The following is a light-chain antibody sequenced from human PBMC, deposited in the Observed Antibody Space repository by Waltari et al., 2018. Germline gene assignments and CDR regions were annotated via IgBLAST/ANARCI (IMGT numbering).Light chain of an antibody. J-gene: IGKJ1*01. CDR2: DTS. CDR1: QSVGRS. Sequence: ATLACRASQSVGRSLAWYQQNPGQAPRLLIYDTSSRATGIPDRFSGSGSGTDFSLTISRLEPEDFAVYYCQHYVSLPATFGQGTKVEIK. V-gene: IGKV3-20*01. CDR3: QHYVSLPAT.